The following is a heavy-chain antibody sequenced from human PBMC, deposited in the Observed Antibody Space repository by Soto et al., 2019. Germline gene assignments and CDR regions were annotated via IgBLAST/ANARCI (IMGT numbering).Heavy chain of an antibody. J-gene: IGHJ4*02. V-gene: IGHV3-64*02. Sequence: GGSLRLSCAASGFTFSSYAMHWVRQAPGKGLEYVSAISSNGGSTYYADSVKGRFTISRDNSKNTLYLQMGSLRAEDMAVYYCARTPNDTAMAPFDYWGQGTLVTVSS. CDR2: ISSNGGST. CDR1: GFTFSSYA. D-gene: IGHD5-18*01. CDR3: ARTPNDTAMAPFDY.